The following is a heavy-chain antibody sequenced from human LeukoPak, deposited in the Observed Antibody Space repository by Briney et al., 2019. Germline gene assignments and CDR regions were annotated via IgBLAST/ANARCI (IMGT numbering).Heavy chain of an antibody. CDR2: ISYDGSNK. CDR3: TRAGRNWCFDY. V-gene: IGHV3-30-3*01. Sequence: GSLRLSCAASGFTFSSYAMHWVRQAPGKGLEWVAVISYDGSNKYYADSVKGRFTISRDNSKNTLYLQMNSLRAEDTAVYYCTRAGRNWCFDYWGQGTLVTVSS. CDR1: GFTFSSYA. D-gene: IGHD2-8*02. J-gene: IGHJ4*02.